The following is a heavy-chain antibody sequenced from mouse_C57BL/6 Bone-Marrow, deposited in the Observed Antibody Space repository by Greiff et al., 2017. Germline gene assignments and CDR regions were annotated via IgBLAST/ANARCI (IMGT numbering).Heavy chain of an antibody. J-gene: IGHJ2*01. CDR1: GYAFSSSW. Sequence: LEESGPELVKPGDSVTISCKASGYAFSSSWMNWVKQRPGKGLEWIGRIYPGDGDTNYNGKFKCKAKLTADKSSSTADMQLSSLTSEESAVYFCARSKDWGQGTTLTVSA. V-gene: IGHV1-82*01. CDR2: IYPGDGDT. CDR3: ARSKD.